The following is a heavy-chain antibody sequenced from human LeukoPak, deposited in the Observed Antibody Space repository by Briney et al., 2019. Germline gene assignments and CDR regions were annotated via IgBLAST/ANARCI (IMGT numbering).Heavy chain of an antibody. Sequence: GGSLRLSCAASGFTFSSYAMSWVRQAPGKGLEWVSAISGSGGSTYYADSVKGRFTISRDNSKNTLYLQMNSLRAEDTAVYYCARTSYYGSGTWYFDLWGRGTLVSVSS. CDR2: ISGSGGST. J-gene: IGHJ2*01. V-gene: IGHV3-23*01. CDR3: ARTSYYGSGTWYFDL. D-gene: IGHD3-10*01. CDR1: GFTFSSYA.